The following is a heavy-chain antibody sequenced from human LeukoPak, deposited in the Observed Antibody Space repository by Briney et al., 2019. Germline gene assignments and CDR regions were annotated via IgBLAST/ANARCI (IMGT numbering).Heavy chain of an antibody. CDR2: ISYDGSNK. J-gene: IGHJ4*02. V-gene: IGHV3-30*04. CDR3: ANGDYLSPFDY. Sequence: GGSLRLSCAASGFTFSSYAMHWVRQAPGKGLEWVAVISYDGSNKYYADSVKGRFTISRDNSKNTLYLQMNGLRAEDTAVYYCANGDYLSPFDYWGQGTLVTVSS. D-gene: IGHD4-17*01. CDR1: GFTFSSYA.